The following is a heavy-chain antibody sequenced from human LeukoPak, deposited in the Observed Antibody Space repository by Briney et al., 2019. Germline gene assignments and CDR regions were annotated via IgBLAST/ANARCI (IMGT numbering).Heavy chain of an antibody. V-gene: IGHV3-23*01. J-gene: IGHJ4*02. Sequence: GGSLRLSWAASGFTFSSYAMTWVRQAPVKGLEWVSTISVSGGSTYYADSVKGRFTISRDSSKNTLSLQMNSLRAEDTAVYYCAKGYSHFDYWGQGTLVTVSS. CDR1: GFTFSSYA. CDR3: AKGYSHFDY. CDR2: ISVSGGST. D-gene: IGHD5-12*01.